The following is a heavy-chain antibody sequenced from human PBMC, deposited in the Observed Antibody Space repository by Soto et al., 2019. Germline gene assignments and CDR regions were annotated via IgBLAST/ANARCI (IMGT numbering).Heavy chain of an antibody. CDR3: ARARFDYGDYDERPYYFDY. J-gene: IGHJ4*02. D-gene: IGHD4-17*01. V-gene: IGHV3-53*04. Sequence: EVQLVESGGGLVQPGGSLRLSCAASGFTVSSNYMSWVRQAPGKGLEWVSVIYSGGSTYYADSVKGRFTISSHNSKNTLYLQMNSLRAEDTAVYYCARARFDYGDYDERPYYFDYWGQGTLVTVSS. CDR2: IYSGGST. CDR1: GFTVSSNY.